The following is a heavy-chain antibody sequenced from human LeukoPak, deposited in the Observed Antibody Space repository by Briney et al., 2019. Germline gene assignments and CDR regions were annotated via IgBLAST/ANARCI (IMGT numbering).Heavy chain of an antibody. Sequence: GGSLRLSCAASGFTFSRYWMHWVRQAPGKGLVWVSRISPDGSRTTYADSVKGRFTISRDNAKNTLYLQMNSLRAEDTAVYYCAKEVGARQPFDYWGQGTLVTVSS. J-gene: IGHJ4*02. D-gene: IGHD6-6*01. CDR1: GFTFSRYW. CDR2: ISPDGSRT. V-gene: IGHV3-74*01. CDR3: AKEVGARQPFDY.